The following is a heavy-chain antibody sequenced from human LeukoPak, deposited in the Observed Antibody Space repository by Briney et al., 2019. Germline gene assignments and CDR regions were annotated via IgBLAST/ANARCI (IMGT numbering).Heavy chain of an antibody. CDR2: INGSGGST. CDR1: GSTFSSYA. CDR3: AKPVYRGGSY. J-gene: IGHJ4*02. Sequence: PGGSLRLSCAASGSTFSSYAMSWVRQAPGKGLEWVSVINGSGGSTYYADSVKGRFTISRDNSKNTLYLQMNSLRAEDTAVYYCAKPVYRGGSYWGQGTLVTVSS. D-gene: IGHD3-10*01. V-gene: IGHV3-23*01.